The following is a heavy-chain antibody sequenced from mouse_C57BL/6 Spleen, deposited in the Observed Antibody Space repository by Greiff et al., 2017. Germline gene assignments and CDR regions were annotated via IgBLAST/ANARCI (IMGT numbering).Heavy chain of an antibody. CDR1: GFTFSSYA. D-gene: IGHD2-5*01. Sequence: EVMLVESGGGLVKPGGSLKLSCAASGFTFSSYAMSWVRQTPEKRLEWVATISDGGSYTYYPDNVKGRFTISRDNAKNNLYLQMSHLKSEDTAMYYCARADSNYFYAMDDWGQGTSVTVSS. CDR2: ISDGGSYT. V-gene: IGHV5-4*03. J-gene: IGHJ4*01. CDR3: ARADSNYFYAMDD.